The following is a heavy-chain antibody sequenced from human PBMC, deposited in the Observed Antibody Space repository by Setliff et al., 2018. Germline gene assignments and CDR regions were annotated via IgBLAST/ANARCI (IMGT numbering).Heavy chain of an antibody. Sequence: SLRLSCAASGFTFSSYAMHWVRQAPGKGLEWVAVISYDGSNKYYADSVKGRFTISRDNSKNSLYLQMNSLRAEDTAVYYCAKGDITAGYAFDIWGQGTMVTVSS. V-gene: IGHV3-30*04. CDR2: ISYDGSNK. CDR3: AKGDITAGYAFDI. D-gene: IGHD6-13*01. J-gene: IGHJ3*02. CDR1: GFTFSSYA.